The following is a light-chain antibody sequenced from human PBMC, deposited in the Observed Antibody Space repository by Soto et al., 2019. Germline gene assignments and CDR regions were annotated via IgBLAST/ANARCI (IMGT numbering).Light chain of an antibody. CDR2: GAS. CDR1: QSVSSSY. CDR3: QQCGSSPIT. V-gene: IGKV3-20*01. J-gene: IGKJ5*01. Sequence: EIVLTQSPGTLSLSPGERATLSCRASQSVSSSYLAWYQQKPGQAPRLLIYGASSRATGIPDRFSGSGSGTDFTLPISRLEPEDFAVYYCQQCGSSPITFGQGTRLEIK.